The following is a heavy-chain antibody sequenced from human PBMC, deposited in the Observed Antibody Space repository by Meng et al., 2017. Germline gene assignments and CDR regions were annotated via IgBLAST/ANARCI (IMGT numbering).Heavy chain of an antibody. V-gene: IGHV4-4*07. CDR2: IYTSGST. J-gene: IGHJ3*02. CDR3: ASGYSGYDIVAFDI. D-gene: IGHD5-12*01. CDR1: GGSTSSYY. Sequence: SETLCFTCPVPGGSTSSYYWSWIRQPAGKGLEWIGRIYTSGSTNYNPSLKSRVTMSVDTSKNQFSLKMSSVTAADTAVYYCASGYSGYDIVAFDIWGQGTMVTVSS.